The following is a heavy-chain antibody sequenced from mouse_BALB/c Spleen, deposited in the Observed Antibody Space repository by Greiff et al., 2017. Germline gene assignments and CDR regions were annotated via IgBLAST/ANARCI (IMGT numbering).Heavy chain of an antibody. V-gene: IGHV5-17*02. CDR3: ARSRAMVY. Sequence: EVQGVESGGGLVQPGGSRKLSCAASGFTFSSFGMHWVRQAPEKGLEWVAYISSGSSTIYYADTVKGRFTISRDNPKNTLFLQMTSLRSEDTAMYYCARSRAMVYWGQGTSVTVSS. CDR2: ISSGSSTI. CDR1: GFTFSSFG. J-gene: IGHJ4*01.